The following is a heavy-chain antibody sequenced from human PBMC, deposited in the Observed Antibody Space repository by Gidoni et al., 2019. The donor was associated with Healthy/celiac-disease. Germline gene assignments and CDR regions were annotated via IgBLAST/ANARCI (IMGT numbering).Heavy chain of an antibody. J-gene: IGHJ3*02. Sequence: QVQLQESGPGLVKPSETLSLTCTVSGGSISSYYWSWIRQPPGKGLEWIGYIYYSGSTNYNPSLKSRVTISVDTSKNQFSLKLSSVTAADTAVYYCAREGTTYDFWSGSTGGNAFDIWGQGTMVTVSS. CDR3: AREGTTYDFWSGSTGGNAFDI. D-gene: IGHD3-3*01. CDR1: GGSISSYY. V-gene: IGHV4-59*01. CDR2: IYYSGST.